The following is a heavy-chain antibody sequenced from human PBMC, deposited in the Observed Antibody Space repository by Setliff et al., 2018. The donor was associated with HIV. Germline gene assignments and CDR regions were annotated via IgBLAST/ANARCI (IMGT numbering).Heavy chain of an antibody. Sequence: GASVQVSCKASGYPFSSYGISWVRQAPGQGLEWVGWVSNEGDTNYAQKYQDRVTLTTDTTTTTAYMELRGLRSDDTAVYYCARDPRYTSVWFRNGGVDFWGQGTLVTVSS. V-gene: IGHV1-18*01. J-gene: IGHJ4*02. D-gene: IGHD6-19*01. CDR1: GYPFSSYG. CDR3: ARDPRYTSVWFRNGGVDF. CDR2: VSNEGDT.